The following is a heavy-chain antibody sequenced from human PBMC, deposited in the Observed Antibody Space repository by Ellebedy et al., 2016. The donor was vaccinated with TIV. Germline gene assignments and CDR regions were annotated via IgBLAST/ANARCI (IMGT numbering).Heavy chain of an antibody. J-gene: IGHJ4*02. Sequence: AASVKVSCKTSGYTFTDYYIHCVRQPPGQGLEWMAWINPNSGGPNYAQKFQGRVTVTRDTSTSTAFLELNRLRSDDTAVYYCTRDLTNIVSGDYWGQGTLVTVSS. D-gene: IGHD5/OR15-5a*01. CDR1: GYTFTDYY. V-gene: IGHV1-2*02. CDR3: TRDLTNIVSGDY. CDR2: INPNSGGP.